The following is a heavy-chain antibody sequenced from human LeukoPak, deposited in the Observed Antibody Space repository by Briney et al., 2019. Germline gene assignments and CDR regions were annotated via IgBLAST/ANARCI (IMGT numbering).Heavy chain of an antibody. J-gene: IGHJ4*02. CDR3: ASWQLWSYFDY. Sequence: GGSLRLSCAASGFTFSSYEMNWVRQAPGKGLEWVSYISSSGSTIYYADSVKGRFTISRDNAKNSLYLQMNSLRAEDTAVYYCASWQLWSYFDYWGQGTLVTVSS. CDR2: ISSSGSTI. CDR1: GFTFSSYE. V-gene: IGHV3-48*03. D-gene: IGHD5-18*01.